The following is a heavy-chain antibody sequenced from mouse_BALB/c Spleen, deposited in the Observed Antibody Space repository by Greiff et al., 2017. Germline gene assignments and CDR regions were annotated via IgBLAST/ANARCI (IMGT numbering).Heavy chain of an antibody. CDR3: ARTLDSTYYFDY. D-gene: IGHD2-1*01. Sequence: EVQLVESGGGLVKPGGSLKLSCAASGFTFSSYAMSWVRQTPEKRLEWVATISSGGSYTYYPDSVKGRFTISRDNAKNTMYLQMSSLRSEDTAMYYCARTLDSTYYFDYWGQGTTLTVSS. CDR2: ISSGGSYT. J-gene: IGHJ2*01. V-gene: IGHV5-9-3*01. CDR1: GFTFSSYA.